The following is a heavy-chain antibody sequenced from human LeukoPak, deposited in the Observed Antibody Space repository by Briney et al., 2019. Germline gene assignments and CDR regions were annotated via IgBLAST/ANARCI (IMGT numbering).Heavy chain of an antibody. V-gene: IGHV3-74*01. CDR1: GFTFSTYW. CDR2: INSDGSRT. Sequence: GGSLRLSCAASGFTFSTYWMHWVRQAPGKGLVWVSRINSDGSRTTYADSVKGRFTISRDNAKNTLYLQMNSLRAEDTAVYYCARDHYYDSSQFDYWGQGTLVTVSS. D-gene: IGHD3-22*01. J-gene: IGHJ4*02. CDR3: ARDHYYDSSQFDY.